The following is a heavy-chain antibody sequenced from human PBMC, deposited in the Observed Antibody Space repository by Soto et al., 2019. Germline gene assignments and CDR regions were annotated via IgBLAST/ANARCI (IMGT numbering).Heavy chain of an antibody. CDR3: ARDNYYGSGSFKGSYYYYYMDV. CDR2: ISSSSSTI. CDR1: GFTFSSYS. Sequence: EVQLVESGGGLAQPGGSLRLSCAASGFTFSSYSMNWVRQAPGKGLEWVSYISSSSSTIYYADSVKGRFTISRDNAKNSLYLQMNSLRAEDTAVYYCARDNYYGSGSFKGSYYYYYMDVWGKGTTVTVSS. D-gene: IGHD3-10*01. J-gene: IGHJ6*03. V-gene: IGHV3-48*01.